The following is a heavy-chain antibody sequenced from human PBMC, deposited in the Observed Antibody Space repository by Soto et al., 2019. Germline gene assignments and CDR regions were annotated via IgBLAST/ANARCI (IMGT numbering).Heavy chain of an antibody. CDR2: ISRDGGTK. V-gene: IGHV3-30*03. D-gene: IGHD2-8*02. J-gene: IGHJ4*02. CDR1: GFTVSTYG. Sequence: QVHLVESGGGVVQPGRSLRLSCAVSGFTVSTYGMHWVRQAPGKGLEWVAVISRDGGTKFYAVSVKGRFTISRDNSRNTLFLEMNSLRGDDMAVYYCTGEVASAYWGQGTLVTVSS. CDR3: TGEVASAY.